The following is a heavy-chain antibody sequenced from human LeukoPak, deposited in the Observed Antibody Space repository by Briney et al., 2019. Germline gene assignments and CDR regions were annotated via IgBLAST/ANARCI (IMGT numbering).Heavy chain of an antibody. CDR2: ISYDGSNK. Sequence: QPGGSLRLSCAASGFTFSSYGMHWVRQAPGKGLEWVAVISYDGSNKHYADSVKGRFTISRDNSKNTLYLQMNSLRAEDTAVYYCAKDLGGSFFDPWGQGTLVTVSS. J-gene: IGHJ5*02. CDR3: AKDLGGSFFDP. CDR1: GFTFSSYG. V-gene: IGHV3-30*18. D-gene: IGHD1-26*01.